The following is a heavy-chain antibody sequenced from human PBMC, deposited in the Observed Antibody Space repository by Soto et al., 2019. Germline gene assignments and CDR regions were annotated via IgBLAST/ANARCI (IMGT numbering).Heavy chain of an antibody. D-gene: IGHD6-19*01. J-gene: IGHJ6*02. V-gene: IGHV3-11*01. CDR1: GFTFSDYY. CDR2: ISSSGSTI. Sequence: GGSLRLSCAASGFTFSDYYMSWIRQAPGKGLEWVSYISSSGSTIYYADSVKGRFTISRDSAKNSLYLQMNSLRAEDTAVYYCAFSSGWYEYYYYGMDVWGQGTTVTVSS. CDR3: AFSSGWYEYYYYGMDV.